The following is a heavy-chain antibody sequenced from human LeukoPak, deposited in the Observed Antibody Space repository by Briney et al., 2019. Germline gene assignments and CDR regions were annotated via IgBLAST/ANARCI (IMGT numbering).Heavy chain of an antibody. J-gene: IGHJ4*02. CDR1: GLTFRSDS. CDR3: ARETYCTNTSCPIGDHFDY. Sequence: VGSLRLSCAASGLTFRSDSMNWVRQAPGKGLGWVSSISSSSRYIYYADSVKGRFTISSDNAKNSLYQQMNSLRAEDTAVYYCARETYCTNTSCPIGDHFDYWGQGTLVTVSS. D-gene: IGHD2-2*01. V-gene: IGHV3-21*01. CDR2: ISSSSRYI.